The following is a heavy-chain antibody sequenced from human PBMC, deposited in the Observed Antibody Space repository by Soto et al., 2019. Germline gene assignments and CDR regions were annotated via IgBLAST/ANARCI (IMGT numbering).Heavy chain of an antibody. Sequence: QVRLVESGGGVVQPGRSLRVSCAASGFTFSPYAMHWVRQAPGKGLEWVAIISYDGSNKYYADSVRGRFTISRDNSKNTLYLQMSSLRAEDTAVYYCARDLGSGNDYWGQGTLVTVSS. CDR1: GFTFSPYA. D-gene: IGHD2-15*01. V-gene: IGHV3-30-3*01. CDR3: ARDLGSGNDY. J-gene: IGHJ4*02. CDR2: ISYDGSNK.